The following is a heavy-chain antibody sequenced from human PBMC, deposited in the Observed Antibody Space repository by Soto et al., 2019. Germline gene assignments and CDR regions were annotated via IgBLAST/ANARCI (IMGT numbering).Heavy chain of an antibody. CDR3: ARGPYSSGSH. CDR1: GFTVSSNY. CDR2: IYSGGRT. V-gene: IGHV3-66*01. J-gene: IGHJ4*02. D-gene: IGHD6-19*01. Sequence: EVQLVESGGGLVQPGGSLRLSCAASGFTVSSNYMTWVRQAPGKGLEWVSVIYSGGRTYYADSVKGRFPISRDNSKNTLYLQMNSLSAEDTAVYYCARGPYSSGSHWGQGTLVTVSS.